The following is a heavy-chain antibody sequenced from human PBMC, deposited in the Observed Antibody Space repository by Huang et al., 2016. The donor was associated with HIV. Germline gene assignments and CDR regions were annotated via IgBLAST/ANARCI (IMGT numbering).Heavy chain of an antibody. CDR2: INHSGST. J-gene: IGHJ4*02. CDR1: GGSFSGYY. V-gene: IGHV4-34*01. Sequence: QVQLQQWGAGVLKPSETLSLTCAVYGGSFSGYYWSWIRQSPGKGLEWSGEINHSGSTNDNPSLKSRVTMSVDTSKNQFSLKLSSVTAADTAVYYCASLFFDYWGQGILVTVSS. CDR3: ASLFFDY.